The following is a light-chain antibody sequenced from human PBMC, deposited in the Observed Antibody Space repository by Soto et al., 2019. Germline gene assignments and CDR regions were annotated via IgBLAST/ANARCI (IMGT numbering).Light chain of an antibody. CDR2: DVS. CDR3: NSYTSTSPPYV. V-gene: IGLV2-14*01. CDR1: NSDIGRYNF. Sequence: QSVLTQPAPVSGSAGQSISISCTGTNSDIGRYNFVSWYQQRPGQAPQLLIFDVSNRPSGISDRFSGSKSGTTASLTISGLQAEDEADYYCNSYTSTSPPYVFGTGTKVTVL. J-gene: IGLJ1*01.